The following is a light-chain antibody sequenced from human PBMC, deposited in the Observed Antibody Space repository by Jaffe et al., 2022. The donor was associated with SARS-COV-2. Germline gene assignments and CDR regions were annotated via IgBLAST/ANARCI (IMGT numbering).Light chain of an antibody. CDR3: SSYAVNRV. CDR1: SRDFGGYSY. V-gene: IGLV2-8*01. J-gene: IGLJ1*01. Sequence: QSALTQPPSASGSPGQSVTISCTGSSRDFGGYSYVSWYQHHPGKAPKLIIFEVNKRPSGVPNRFSGSKSGNTASLTISGLQAEDEAHYYCSSYAVNRVFGTGTKVTVL. CDR2: EVN.